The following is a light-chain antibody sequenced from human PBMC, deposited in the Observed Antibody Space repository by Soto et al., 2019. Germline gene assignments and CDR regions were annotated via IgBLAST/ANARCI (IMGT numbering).Light chain of an antibody. CDR2: KVS. J-gene: IGLJ1*01. V-gene: IGLV2-14*01. CDR1: SSDVGGYNY. Sequence: QSALTQPASVSWFPGQSITISCTGTSSDVGGYNYVSWYQQHPGKAPKPMIYKVSNRPSGVSNLFSGSKTGNTASLTISGLQAEDEAAYYCNSYTNSSTIDVFGTGTKVTVL. CDR3: NSYTNSSTIDV.